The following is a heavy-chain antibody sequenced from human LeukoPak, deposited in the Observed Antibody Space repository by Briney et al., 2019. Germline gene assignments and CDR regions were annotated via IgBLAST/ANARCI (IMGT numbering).Heavy chain of an antibody. CDR3: AKDLEQQLFLGGTPNGG. D-gene: IGHD6-13*01. CDR1: GFTFSSYG. J-gene: IGHJ4*02. CDR2: ISYDGSNK. Sequence: GGSLRLSCAASGFTFSSYGMHWVRQAPGKGLEWVAVISYDGSNKYYADSVKGRFTISRDNSKNTLYLQMNSLRAEDTAVYYCAKDLEQQLFLGGTPNGGWGQGTLVTVSS. V-gene: IGHV3-30*18.